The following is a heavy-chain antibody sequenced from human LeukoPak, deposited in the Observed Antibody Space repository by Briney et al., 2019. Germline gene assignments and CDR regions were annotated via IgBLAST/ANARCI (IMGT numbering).Heavy chain of an antibody. CDR1: GGTFSSYA. CDR3: GLADNWNSPTAY. V-gene: IGHV1-69*04. CDR2: IIPTFGIA. J-gene: IGHJ4*02. D-gene: IGHD1-7*01. Sequence: SVKVSCKASGGTFSSYAISWVRQAPGQGLEWMGRIIPTFGIANYAKKFQGRVTMTADKSTSTDYTELRSMRHEDMAVYYCGLADNWNSPTAYWGQGTLVTVSS.